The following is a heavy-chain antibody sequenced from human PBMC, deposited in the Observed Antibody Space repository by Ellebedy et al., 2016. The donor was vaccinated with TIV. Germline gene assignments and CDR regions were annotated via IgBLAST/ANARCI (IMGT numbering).Heavy chain of an antibody. Sequence: GESLKISXKASGYSFSSYWIGWVRQMPGKGPEWMGIIYPADSDTRYSPSFLGQVTISADKSISTAYLQWSSLRASDTATYYCARMESISACWVKQCWFDPWGQGTPVTVSS. CDR3: ARMESISACWVKQCWFDP. CDR2: IYPADSDT. D-gene: IGHD3-3*02. CDR1: GYSFSSYW. V-gene: IGHV5-51*01. J-gene: IGHJ5*02.